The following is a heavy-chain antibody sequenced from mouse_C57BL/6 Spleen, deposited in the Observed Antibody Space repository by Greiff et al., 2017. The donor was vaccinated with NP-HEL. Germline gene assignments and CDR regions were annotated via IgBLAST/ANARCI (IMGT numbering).Heavy chain of an antibody. Sequence: QVQLQQSGAELAKPGASVKLSCKASGYTFTSYWMHWVKQRPRQGLEWIGYINPSSGYTKYNQKFKDKATLTADKSSSTAYMQLSSLTYEDSAVYYCARCPPGSIYYGYDEGGYYAMDYWGQGTSVTVSS. CDR1: GYTFTSYW. CDR2: INPSSGYT. J-gene: IGHJ4*01. CDR3: ARCPPGSIYYGYDEGGYYAMDY. D-gene: IGHD2-2*01. V-gene: IGHV1-7*01.